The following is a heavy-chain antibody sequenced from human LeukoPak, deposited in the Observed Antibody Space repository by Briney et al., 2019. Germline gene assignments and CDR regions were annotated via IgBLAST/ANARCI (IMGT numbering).Heavy chain of an antibody. V-gene: IGHV4-59*01. CDR1: GGSMSSYH. CDR2: IYYSGST. D-gene: IGHD3-9*01. Sequence: SQTLSLTCTVSGGSMSSYHWNWIRQPPGKRLEWIGDIYYSGSTNYNPSLKSRVTISVDTSKNQFSLKLSSVTAADTAVYYCARAADYDILTGYPYYFDCWGQGTRVTVSS. CDR3: ARAADYDILTGYPYYFDC. J-gene: IGHJ4*02.